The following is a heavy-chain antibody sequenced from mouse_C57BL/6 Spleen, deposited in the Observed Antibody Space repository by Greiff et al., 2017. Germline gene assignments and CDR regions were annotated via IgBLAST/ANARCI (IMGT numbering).Heavy chain of an antibody. J-gene: IGHJ4*01. D-gene: IGHD1-1*01. CDR2: LSDGGSYT. CDR3: ARLRYPYYARDY. V-gene: IGHV5-4*01. CDR1: GFTFSSYA. Sequence: EVQRVESGGGLVKPGGSLKLSCAASGFTFSSYAMSWVRQTPEKRLEWVATLSDGGSYTYYPDNVKGRFTISRDNAKNNLYLQMSHLKSEDTAMYYCARLRYPYYARDYWGQGTSVTVSS.